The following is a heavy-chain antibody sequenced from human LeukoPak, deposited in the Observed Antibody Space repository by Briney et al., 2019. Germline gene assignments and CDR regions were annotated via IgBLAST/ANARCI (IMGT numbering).Heavy chain of an antibody. D-gene: IGHD6-19*01. J-gene: IGHJ6*02. CDR1: GYTFTSYD. Sequence: ASVKVSCKASGYTFTSYDINWVRQATGQGLEWMGWMNPNSGNTGYAQKFQGRVTMTRNTSISTAYMELSSLRSEDTAVYYCARGGLGTVAGPNYYYYGMDVWGQGTTVTVSS. V-gene: IGHV1-8*01. CDR2: MNPNSGNT. CDR3: ARGGLGTVAGPNYYYYGMDV.